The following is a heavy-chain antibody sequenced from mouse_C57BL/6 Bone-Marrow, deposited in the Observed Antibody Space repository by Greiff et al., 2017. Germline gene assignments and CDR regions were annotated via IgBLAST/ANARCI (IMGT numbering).Heavy chain of an antibody. V-gene: IGHV1-69*01. CDR3: ARGDDGYHGGFAY. Sequence: QVQLQQPGAELVMPGASVKLSCKASGYTFTSYWMHWVKQRPGQGLEWIGEIDPSDSYTNYNQKFKGKSTLTVDKSSSTAYMQLSSLTSEDSAVYYCARGDDGYHGGFAYWGQGTLVTVSA. CDR1: GYTFTSYW. D-gene: IGHD2-3*01. J-gene: IGHJ3*01. CDR2: IDPSDSYT.